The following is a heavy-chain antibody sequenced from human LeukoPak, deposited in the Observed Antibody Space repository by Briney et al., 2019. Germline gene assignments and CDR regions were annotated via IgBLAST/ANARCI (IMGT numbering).Heavy chain of an antibody. D-gene: IGHD6-13*01. CDR3: ARSGGSYSSSWYLGTFDY. CDR2: ISSDGSTI. V-gene: IGHV3-48*01. J-gene: IGHJ4*02. Sequence: PGGSLRLSCTASGFSFSRYSMNWVRQAPGKGLEWISYISSDGSTIYYADSVKGRFTISRDNSKNTLYLQMNSLRAEDTAVYYCARSGGSYSSSWYLGTFDYWGQGTLVTVSS. CDR1: GFSFSRYS.